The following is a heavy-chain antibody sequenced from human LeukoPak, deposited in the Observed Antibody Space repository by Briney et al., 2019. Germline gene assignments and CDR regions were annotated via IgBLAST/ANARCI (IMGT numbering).Heavy chain of an antibody. J-gene: IGHJ6*02. CDR3: AKDFRWFGELLQFHYYYYGMDV. Sequence: GGSLRLSCAASGFTFSSYGMHWVRQAPGKGLEWVAVISYDGSNKYYADSVKGRFTISRDNSKNTLYLQMSSLRAEDTAVYYCAKDFRWFGELLQFHYYYYGMDVWGQGTTVTVSS. CDR1: GFTFSSYG. V-gene: IGHV3-30*18. D-gene: IGHD3-10*01. CDR2: ISYDGSNK.